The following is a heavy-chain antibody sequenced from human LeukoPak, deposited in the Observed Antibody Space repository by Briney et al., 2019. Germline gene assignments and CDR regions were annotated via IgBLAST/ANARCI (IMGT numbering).Heavy chain of an antibody. J-gene: IGHJ5*02. Sequence: GGSLRLSCAASGFTFSSYGMHWVRRAPGKGLEWVAVIWYDGSNKYYADSVKGRFTISRDNSKNTLYLQMNSLRAEDTAVYYCARDGNWNYFWFDPWGQGTLVTVSS. CDR3: ARDGNWNYFWFDP. V-gene: IGHV3-33*01. CDR2: IWYDGSNK. CDR1: GFTFSSYG. D-gene: IGHD1-7*01.